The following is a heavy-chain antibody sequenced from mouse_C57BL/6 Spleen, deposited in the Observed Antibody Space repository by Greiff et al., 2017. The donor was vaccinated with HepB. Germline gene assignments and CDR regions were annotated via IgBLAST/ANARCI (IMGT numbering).Heavy chain of an antibody. V-gene: IGHV1-76*01. Sequence: QVQLKQSGAELVRPGASVKLSCKASGYTFTDYYINWVKQRPGQGLEWIARIYPGSGNTYYNEKFKGKATLTAEKSSSTAYMQLSSLTSEDSAVYFCATYYYGSSSFAYWGQGTLVTVSA. CDR2: IYPGSGNT. CDR1: GYTFTDYY. J-gene: IGHJ3*01. D-gene: IGHD1-1*01. CDR3: ATYYYGSSSFAY.